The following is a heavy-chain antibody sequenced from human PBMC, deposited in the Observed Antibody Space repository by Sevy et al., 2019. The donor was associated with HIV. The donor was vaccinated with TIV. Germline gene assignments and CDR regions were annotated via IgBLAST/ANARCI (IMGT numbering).Heavy chain of an antibody. V-gene: IGHV3-15*01. J-gene: IGHJ4*02. CDR2: IKSKIDGETT. CDR1: GFTFSNAW. CDR3: ATAPGYYDSAPFDY. D-gene: IGHD3-22*01. Sequence: GGSLRLSCAVSGFTFSNAWLNWVRQAPGTGLQWVGLIKSKIDGETTDYVAPVKGRFTISRDDSTNTLYLQMNSLKTEDTGVYYCATAPGYYDSAPFDYWGPGTLVTVSS.